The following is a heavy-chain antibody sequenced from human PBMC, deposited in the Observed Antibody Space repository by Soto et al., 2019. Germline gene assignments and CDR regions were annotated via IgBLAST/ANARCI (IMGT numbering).Heavy chain of an antibody. CDR2: ISADNGNT. J-gene: IGHJ1*01. D-gene: IGHD3-22*01. CDR1: GYSFNNYL. CDR3: ARVYYDSSGFYHEDH. V-gene: IGHV1-18*01. Sequence: QVKLVQSGAEVKKPGASVMVSCQASGYSFNNYLISWARQAPGQGPEWVGWISADNGNTNYGQKFLGRVTMTTDTSTSTAYMDLRSLRSDDTAVYYCARVYYDSSGFYHEDHWGQGTLVTVSS.